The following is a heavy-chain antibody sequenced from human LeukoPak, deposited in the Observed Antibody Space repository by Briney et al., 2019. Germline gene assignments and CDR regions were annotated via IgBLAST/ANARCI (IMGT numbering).Heavy chain of an antibody. CDR1: GFTFSSYG. CDR2: IWYDGSNK. V-gene: IGHV3-33*01. Sequence: GGSLRLSCAASGFTFSSYGMHWVRQAPGKGLEWVAVIWYDGSNKYHADSVKGRFTISRDNSKNTVYLQMNSLRAEDTAVYYCTRGPGRSSSPYYGMDVWGQGTTVTVSS. J-gene: IGHJ6*02. D-gene: IGHD6-6*01. CDR3: TRGPGRSSSPYYGMDV.